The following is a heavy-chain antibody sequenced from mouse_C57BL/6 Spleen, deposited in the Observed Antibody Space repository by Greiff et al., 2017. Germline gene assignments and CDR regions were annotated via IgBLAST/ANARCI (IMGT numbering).Heavy chain of an antibody. CDR3: AYGKHFAY. CDR1: GYTFTSYW. D-gene: IGHD2-1*01. J-gene: IGHJ3*01. V-gene: IGHV1-52*01. CDR2: IDPSDSET. Sequence: QVQLKQPGAELVRPGSSVKLSCKASGYTFTSYWMHWVKQRPIQGLEWIGNIDPSDSETHYNQKFKDKATLTVDKSSSPTSMQLSSLTSEDSAVYCCAYGKHFAYWGQGTLVTVSA.